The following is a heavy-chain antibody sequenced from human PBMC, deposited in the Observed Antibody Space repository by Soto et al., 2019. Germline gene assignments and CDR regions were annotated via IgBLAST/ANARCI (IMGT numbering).Heavy chain of an antibody. D-gene: IGHD3-16*02. Sequence: EVQLVESGGGLVKPGGSLRLSCAASGFTFSSYNMNWVRQAPGKGLEWVSSISSSSSYIYYADSVKGRFTISRDNAKNSLYLQMNSLRAEDTAVYYCARVSDYIWGSYRYRGYYFDYWGQGTLVTVSS. CDR3: ARVSDYIWGSYRYRGYYFDY. CDR2: ISSSSSYI. V-gene: IGHV3-21*01. J-gene: IGHJ4*02. CDR1: GFTFSSYN.